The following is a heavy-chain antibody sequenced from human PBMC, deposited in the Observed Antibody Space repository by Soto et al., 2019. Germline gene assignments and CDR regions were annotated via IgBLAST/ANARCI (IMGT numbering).Heavy chain of an antibody. V-gene: IGHV4-59*13. CDR2: IYYTGNT. J-gene: IGHJ5*02. CDR1: GGSISTYY. CDR3: ARAQSVAVHYWFDP. Sequence: QVQLQESGPGLVKPSETLSLTCTVAGGSISTYYWSCIRQPPGKGLAWLGHIYYTGNTNYNASLKSGDTLYLHKSTKRFSLGLMYVSDADTAVYYCARAQSVAVHYWFDPWGQGTLVTVSS.